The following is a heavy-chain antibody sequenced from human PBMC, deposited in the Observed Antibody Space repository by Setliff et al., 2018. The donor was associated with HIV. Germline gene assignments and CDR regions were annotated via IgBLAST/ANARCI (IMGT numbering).Heavy chain of an antibody. CDR1: EFTFITST. CDR2: ISSSGSYI. J-gene: IGHJ4*02. V-gene: IGHV3-21*01. D-gene: IGHD1-26*01. Sequence: PGGSLRLSCAVSEFTFITSTMNWVRQAPGKGLEWVASISSSGSYIHFADSVKGRFTISRDNAKNSQYLLMSDLRAEDTAVYYCAAVFTGEPGRSLDYWGQGTPVTVSS. CDR3: AAVFTGEPGRSLDY.